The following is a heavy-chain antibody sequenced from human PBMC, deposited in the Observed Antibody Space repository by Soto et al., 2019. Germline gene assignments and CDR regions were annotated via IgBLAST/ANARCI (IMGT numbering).Heavy chain of an antibody. Sequence: EVQLVESGGVLVQPGGSLRLSCAASGFTFSNYWMSWVRQAPGKGLEWVANIKEDGSEKNYVDSVKGRFTISRDNAKNSLYLLMNSLRAEDTAVYYCARSGSEIDYWGQGTLVTVSS. CDR1: GFTFSNYW. CDR2: IKEDGSEK. V-gene: IGHV3-7*01. CDR3: ARSGSEIDY. D-gene: IGHD3-10*01. J-gene: IGHJ4*02.